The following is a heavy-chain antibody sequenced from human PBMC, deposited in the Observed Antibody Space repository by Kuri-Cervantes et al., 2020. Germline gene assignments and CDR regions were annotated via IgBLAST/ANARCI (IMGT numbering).Heavy chain of an antibody. V-gene: IGHV3-33*01. CDR2: IWYDGSNK. CDR3: ARGGVYTAMVMGMDV. CDR1: GFTFSSYG. Sequence: GESLKISCAASGFTFSSYGMHWVRQAPGKGLEWVAVIWYDGSNKYYADSAKGRFTISRDNSKNTLYLQMNSLRAEDTAVYYCARGGVYTAMVMGMDVWGQGTTVTVSS. D-gene: IGHD5-18*01. J-gene: IGHJ6*02.